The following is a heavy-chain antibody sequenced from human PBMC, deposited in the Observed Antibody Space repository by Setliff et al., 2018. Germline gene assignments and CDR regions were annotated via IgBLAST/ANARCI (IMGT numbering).Heavy chain of an antibody. CDR3: VRPGGTTVVARHFDY. CDR1: NGSISSGNYF. V-gene: IGHV4-39*01. D-gene: IGHD2-15*01. CDR2: IFYTGST. J-gene: IGHJ4*01. Sequence: ETLSLTCTVSNGSISSGNYFWGWIRQPPGKGLEWMGSIFYTGSTYYSPSLKSRVTMSIDTSKNQFSLELRSVTVADTATYYCVRPGGTTVVARHFDYWGSGILVTVSS.